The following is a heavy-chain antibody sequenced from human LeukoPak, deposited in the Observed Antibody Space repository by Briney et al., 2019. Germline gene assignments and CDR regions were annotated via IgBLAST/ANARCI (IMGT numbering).Heavy chain of an antibody. V-gene: IGHV1-46*01. J-gene: IGHJ6*02. D-gene: IGHD3-3*01. CDR1: GYTFTSYY. CDR2: INPSGGST. Sequence: ASVKVSCKASGYTFTSYYMHWVRQAPGQGLEWMGIINPSGGSTSYAQKFQGRVTMTRDTSTSTVYMELSSLRSEDTAVYYCARGHYDFWSGYGMDVWGQGTTVTVSS. CDR3: ARGHYDFWSGYGMDV.